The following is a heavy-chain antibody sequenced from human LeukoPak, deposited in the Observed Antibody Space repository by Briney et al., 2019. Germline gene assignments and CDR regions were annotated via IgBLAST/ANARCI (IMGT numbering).Heavy chain of an antibody. V-gene: IGHV3-30*18. CDR1: GFTFSSYG. CDR3: AKDPYSSGWYYFDY. CDR2: ISYDGSNK. Sequence: GGSLRLSCAASGFTFSSYGMHWVRQAPGKGLEWVAVISYDGSNKYYADPVKGRFTISGDNSKNTLYLQMNSLRAEDTAVYYCAKDPYSSGWYYFDYWGQGTLVTVSS. J-gene: IGHJ4*02. D-gene: IGHD6-19*01.